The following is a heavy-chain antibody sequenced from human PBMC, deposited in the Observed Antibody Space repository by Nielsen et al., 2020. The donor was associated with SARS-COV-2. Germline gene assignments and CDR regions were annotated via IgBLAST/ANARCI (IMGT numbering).Heavy chain of an antibody. CDR3: ARLSYSGYDVGSWFDP. V-gene: IGHV5-10-1*01. Sequence: GASLKISCKGSGYSFTSYWISWVRQMLGKGLEWMGRIDPSDSYTNYSPSFQGHVTISADKSISTAYLQWSSLKASDTAMYYCARLSYSGYDVGSWFDPWGQGTLVTVSS. CDR2: IDPSDSYT. CDR1: GYSFTSYW. J-gene: IGHJ5*02. D-gene: IGHD5-12*01.